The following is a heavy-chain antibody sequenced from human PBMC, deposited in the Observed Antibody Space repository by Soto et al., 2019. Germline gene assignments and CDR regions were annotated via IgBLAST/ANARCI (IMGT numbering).Heavy chain of an antibody. D-gene: IGHD2-8*01. V-gene: IGHV3-30-3*01. J-gene: IGHJ5*02. CDR1: GFTFSSYA. Sequence: VQLVESGGGVVQPGRSLRLSCAASGFTFSSYAMHWVRQAPGKGLEWVAVISYDGSNKYYADSVKGRFTISRDNSKNTLYLQMNSLRAEDTAVYYCARGTGYCTNGVCYSGGDTRNWFDPWGQGTLVTVSS. CDR2: ISYDGSNK. CDR3: ARGTGYCTNGVCYSGGDTRNWFDP.